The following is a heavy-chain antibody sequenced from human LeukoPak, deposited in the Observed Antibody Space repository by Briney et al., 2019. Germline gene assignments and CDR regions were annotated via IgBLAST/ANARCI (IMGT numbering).Heavy chain of an antibody. Sequence: SETLSLTCTVSGGSISSSSYYWGWIRQHPGKGLEWIGSIYYSGSTYYNPSLKSRVTISVDTSKNQFSLKLSSVTAADTAVYYCARGYSDFDYWGQGTLVTVSS. V-gene: IGHV4-39*01. CDR3: ARGYSDFDY. CDR1: GGSISSSSYY. CDR2: IYYSGST. D-gene: IGHD5-18*01. J-gene: IGHJ4*02.